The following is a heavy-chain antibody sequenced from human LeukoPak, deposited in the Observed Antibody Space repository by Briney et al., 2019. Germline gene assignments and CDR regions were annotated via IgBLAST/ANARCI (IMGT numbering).Heavy chain of an antibody. V-gene: IGHV3-7*03. CDR2: INPDGTER. D-gene: IGHD6-19*01. J-gene: IGHJ6*02. CDR3: ARDLAAVPGPRMDV. Sequence: GGSLRLSCAASGFSFSTYWMSWVRQAPGKGLEWVALINPDGTERYYVDSVKGRFTISRDNAKNSLDLQMDSLRAEDTAMYSCARDLAAVPGPRMDVWGQGTTVSVSS. CDR1: GFSFSTYW.